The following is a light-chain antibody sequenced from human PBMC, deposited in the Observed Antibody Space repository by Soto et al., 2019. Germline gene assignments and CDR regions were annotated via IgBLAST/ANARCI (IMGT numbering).Light chain of an antibody. V-gene: IGKV3-20*01. CDR1: QSVNNN. CDR2: GAS. CDR3: QQYGSSGT. Sequence: ETLMTQSPATLSVSPGERATLSCRASQSVNNNLAWYQQKLGQAPRVLIYGASNRATGIQDRFSGSGSGTDFTLTIRRLEPEDFAVYYCQQYGSSGTFGQGTKV. J-gene: IGKJ1*01.